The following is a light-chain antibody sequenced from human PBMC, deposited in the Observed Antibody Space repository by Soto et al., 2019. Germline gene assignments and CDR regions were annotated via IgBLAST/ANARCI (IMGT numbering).Light chain of an antibody. CDR2: GAS. CDR1: QSVSSNY. V-gene: IGKV3-20*01. Sequence: EIVLTQSPGTLSLSPGERATLSYRASQSVSSNYLAWYLQKPGQAPRLLIYGASSRATGIPDRFSGSGSGTDFTLTISRLEPEDFAVYYCQRYGSSQGTFGQGTKLEIE. J-gene: IGKJ1*01. CDR3: QRYGSSQGT.